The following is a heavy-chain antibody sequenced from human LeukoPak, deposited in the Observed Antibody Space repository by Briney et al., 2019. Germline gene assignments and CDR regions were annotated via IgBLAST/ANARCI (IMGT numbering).Heavy chain of an antibody. D-gene: IGHD3-3*01. CDR3: ARGPFGVVIMERWFDP. CDR2: INPSGGST. J-gene: IGHJ5*02. Sequence: ASVKVSCKASGYTFTSYYMHWVRQAAGQGLEWMGIINPSGGSTSYAQKFQGRVTITADKSTSTAYMELSSLRSEDTAVYYCARGPFGVVIMERWFDPWGQGTLVTVSS. V-gene: IGHV1-46*01. CDR1: GYTFTSYY.